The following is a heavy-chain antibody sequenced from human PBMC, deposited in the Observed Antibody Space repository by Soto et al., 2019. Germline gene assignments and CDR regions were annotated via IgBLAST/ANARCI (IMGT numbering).Heavy chain of an antibody. Sequence: SETLSLTCAVYGGSFSCYYWIWIRQPPGKGLEWIGEINHSGSTNYNPSLKSRVTISVDTSKNQFSLKLSSVTAADTAVYYCARGGSYYYDSSLPASRRLYGMDVWGQGTTVTVSS. J-gene: IGHJ6*02. V-gene: IGHV4-34*01. D-gene: IGHD3-22*01. CDR3: ARGGSYYYDSSLPASRRLYGMDV. CDR2: INHSGST. CDR1: GGSFSCYY.